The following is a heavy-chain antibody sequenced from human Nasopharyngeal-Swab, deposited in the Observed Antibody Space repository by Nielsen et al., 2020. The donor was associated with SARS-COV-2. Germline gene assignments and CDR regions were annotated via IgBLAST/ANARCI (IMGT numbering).Heavy chain of an antibody. CDR2: IRSKAYGGTT. CDR1: GFTFSSYS. V-gene: IGHV3-49*03. CDR3: TRDERYCSGGSCYPTFDNWFDP. Sequence: GESLKISCAASGFTFSSYSMNWFRQAPGKGLEWVGFIRSKAYGGTTEYAASVKGRFTISRDDSKSIAYLQMNSLKTEDTAVYYCTRDERYCSGGSCYPTFDNWFDPWGQGTLVTVSS. J-gene: IGHJ5*02. D-gene: IGHD2-15*01.